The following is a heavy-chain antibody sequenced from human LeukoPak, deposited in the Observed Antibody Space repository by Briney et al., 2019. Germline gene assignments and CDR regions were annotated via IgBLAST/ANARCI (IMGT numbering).Heavy chain of an antibody. D-gene: IGHD3-10*01. V-gene: IGHV3-30*18. CDR1: GFTFSSYG. Sequence: PGGSLRLSCAASGFTFSSYGMHWVRQAPGKGLEWVAVISYDGSNKYYADSVKGRFTISRDNSKNTLYLQMNSLRAEDTAVYYCAKDRWFGEDYYYYGMDVWGKGTTVTVSS. J-gene: IGHJ6*04. CDR3: AKDRWFGEDYYYYGMDV. CDR2: ISYDGSNK.